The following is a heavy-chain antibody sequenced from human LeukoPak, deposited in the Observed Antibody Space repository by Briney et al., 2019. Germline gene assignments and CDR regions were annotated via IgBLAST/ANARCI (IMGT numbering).Heavy chain of an antibody. V-gene: IGHV4-39*01. CDR3: ARGWGVIVADYYFDY. Sequence: SETLSLTCAVSGGSLSSSSYYWGWIRQPPGKGLEWIGRIYYSGSTYYNPSLRSRVTIPVATSKNQFSLKLSSVTAADTAVYYCARGWGVIVADYYFDYWGQGTLVTVSS. D-gene: IGHD3-16*02. CDR1: GGSLSSSSYY. CDR2: IYYSGST. J-gene: IGHJ4*02.